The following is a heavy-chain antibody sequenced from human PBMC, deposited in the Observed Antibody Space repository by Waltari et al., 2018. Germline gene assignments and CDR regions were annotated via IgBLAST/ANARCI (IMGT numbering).Heavy chain of an antibody. CDR1: GFTFSSYG. Sequence: QVQLVESGGGVVQPGRSVRHSCAASGFTFSSYGMHWARQAPGKGLEWVAVIWYDGSNKYYADSVKGRFTISRDNSKNTLYLQMNSLRAEDTAVYYCARDHYYGGNPYYFDYWGQGTLVTVSS. CDR3: ARDHYYGGNPYYFDY. D-gene: IGHD4-17*01. CDR2: IWYDGSNK. V-gene: IGHV3-33*01. J-gene: IGHJ4*02.